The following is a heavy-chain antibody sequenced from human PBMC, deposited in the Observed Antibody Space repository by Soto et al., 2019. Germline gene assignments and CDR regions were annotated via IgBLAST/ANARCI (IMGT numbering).Heavy chain of an antibody. CDR1: GFIFKNYG. CDR3: ARDSRPSHADY. CDR2: IWHDGSRK. Sequence: GESLKISCAASGFIFKNYGMHGVRQGPGKGLEWVAVIWHDGSRKYYADSVRGRFTISRDDSKNTVSLQMNSLRGEDTALYFCARDSRPSHADYWGQGPLVTVSS. J-gene: IGHJ4*02. V-gene: IGHV3-33*01.